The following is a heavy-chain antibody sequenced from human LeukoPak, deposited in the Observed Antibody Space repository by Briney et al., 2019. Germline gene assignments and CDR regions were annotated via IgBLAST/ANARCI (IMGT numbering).Heavy chain of an antibody. D-gene: IGHD4-17*01. J-gene: IGHJ4*01. CDR2: IKEDGSEK. CDR3: IREYGTD. V-gene: IGHV3-7*03. CDR1: GFSFSGYW. Sequence: GGSLRLSCAASGFSFSGYWMTWVRQAPGKGLEWVANIKEDGSEKYYADFVKGRFTISRDNAKNSLDLQMNSLKTEDTAVYYCIREYGTDWGQGTLVTVSS.